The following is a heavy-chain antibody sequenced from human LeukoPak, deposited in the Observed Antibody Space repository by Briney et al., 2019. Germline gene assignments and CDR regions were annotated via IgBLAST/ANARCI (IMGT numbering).Heavy chain of an antibody. CDR3: ARGVAVGYDYGMYV. Sequence: SETLSLTCTVSGGSISSSSYYWGWIRQPPGKGLEWIGSIYYSGSTYYNPSLKSRVTISVDTSKNEFSLKLSSVTAADTAVYYCARGVAVGYDYGMYVWGQGTTVTVSS. J-gene: IGHJ6*02. D-gene: IGHD6-19*01. V-gene: IGHV4-39*07. CDR1: GGSISSSSYY. CDR2: IYYSGST.